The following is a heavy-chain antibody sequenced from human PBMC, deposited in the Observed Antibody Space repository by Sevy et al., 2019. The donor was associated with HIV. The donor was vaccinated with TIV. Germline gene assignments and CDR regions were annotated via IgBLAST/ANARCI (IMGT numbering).Heavy chain of an antibody. Sequence: SQTLSLTCAISGDSVSSNSAAWNWIRQSPSRGLEWLGRTYYRSKWYNDYAVSVKSRITINPDTSKNQFSLQLNSVTPEDTAVYYCASSIAVAGTPMEHFDYWGQRTLVTVSS. D-gene: IGHD6-19*01. CDR2: TYYRSKWYN. J-gene: IGHJ4*02. V-gene: IGHV6-1*01. CDR1: GDSVSSNSAA. CDR3: ASSIAVAGTPMEHFDY.